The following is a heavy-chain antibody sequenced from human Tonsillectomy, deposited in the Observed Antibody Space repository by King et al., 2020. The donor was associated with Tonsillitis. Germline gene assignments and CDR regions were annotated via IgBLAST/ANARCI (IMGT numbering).Heavy chain of an antibody. D-gene: IGHD6-19*01. Sequence: QLVQSGAEVKKPGASVKVSCKASGYTFTSYAISWVQQAPGQGLEWMGWISAYNGYTNFAQKLQGRVTMTTDTSTSTAYMELRSLRSDDTAVYYCARSDSSGWYADGFDIWGQGTMVTVSS. J-gene: IGHJ3*02. CDR3: ARSDSSGWYADGFDI. CDR1: GYTFTSYA. V-gene: IGHV1-18*01. CDR2: ISAYNGYT.